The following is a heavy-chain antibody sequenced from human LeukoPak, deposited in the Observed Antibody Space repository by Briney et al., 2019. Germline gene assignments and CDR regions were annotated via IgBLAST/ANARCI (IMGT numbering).Heavy chain of an antibody. CDR1: GGSFSGYY. CDR3: ASIDFWSDY. J-gene: IGHJ4*02. V-gene: IGHV4-34*01. CDR2: INHSGST. D-gene: IGHD3-3*01. Sequence: SETLSLTCAVYGGSFSGYYRSWIRQPPGKGLEWIGEINHSGSTSYNPSLKSRVTMSVDTSKNQFSLKLSSVTAADTAVYYCASIDFWSDYWGQGTLVTVSS.